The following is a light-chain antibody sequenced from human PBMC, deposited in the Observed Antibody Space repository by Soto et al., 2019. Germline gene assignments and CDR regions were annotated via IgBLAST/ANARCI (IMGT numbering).Light chain of an antibody. J-gene: IGLJ1*01. CDR1: SSDVGGYNY. CDR2: EVS. V-gene: IGLV2-8*01. CDR3: SSYSGTNSHYV. Sequence: QSVLTQPPSASGSFGQSVTISCTGTSSDVGGYNYVSWYQQHPGKAPKLMFYEVSERPSGVPDRFSGSKSGNTASLTVSGLQADDEADYYCSSYSGTNSHYVFGTGTKVTVL.